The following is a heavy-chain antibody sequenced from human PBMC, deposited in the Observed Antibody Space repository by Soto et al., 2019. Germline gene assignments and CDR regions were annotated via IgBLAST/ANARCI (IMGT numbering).Heavy chain of an antibody. D-gene: IGHD1-26*01. Sequence: SETLSLTCTVSGGSISSYYWSWIRQPPGKGLEWIGYIYYSGSTNYNPSLKSRVTISVDTSKNQFSLKLSSVTAADTAVYYCARDGGRGELLVYWGQGTLVIVSS. J-gene: IGHJ4*02. CDR3: ARDGGRGELLVY. CDR1: GGSISSYY. CDR2: IYYSGST. V-gene: IGHV4-59*01.